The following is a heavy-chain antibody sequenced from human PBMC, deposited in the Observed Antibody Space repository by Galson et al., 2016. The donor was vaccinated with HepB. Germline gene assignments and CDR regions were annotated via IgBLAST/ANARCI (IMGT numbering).Heavy chain of an antibody. CDR3: AKDVYTTGSEYGMDV. V-gene: IGHV3-30*18. CDR2: VSYDGYSK. Sequence: SLRLSCAASGFFFSNYGMHWVRQAPGKGLAWVAVVSYDGYSKYYADSVKGRFTISRDNSKTTMYLQMNSLRVEDTAVYYCAKDVYTTGSEYGMDVWGQGTTVTAS. D-gene: IGHD3-10*01. CDR1: GFFFSNYG. J-gene: IGHJ6*02.